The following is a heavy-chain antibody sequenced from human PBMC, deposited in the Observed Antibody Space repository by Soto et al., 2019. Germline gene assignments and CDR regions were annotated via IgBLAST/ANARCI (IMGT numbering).Heavy chain of an antibody. J-gene: IGHJ6*02. CDR1: GFTFSSYS. V-gene: IGHV3-21*01. CDR3: AGRVRPSGYYYYYGMDV. Sequence: GGSLRLSCAASGFTFSSYSMNWVRQAPGKXLEWVSSISSSSSYIYYADSVKGRFTISRDNAKNSLYLQMNSLRAEDTAVYYCAGRVRPSGYYYYYGMDVWGQGTTVTVSS. CDR2: ISSSSSYI. D-gene: IGHD3-10*01.